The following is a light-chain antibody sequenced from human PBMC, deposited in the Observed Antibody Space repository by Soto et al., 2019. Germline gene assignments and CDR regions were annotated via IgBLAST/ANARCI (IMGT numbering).Light chain of an antibody. V-gene: IGLV2-14*01. CDR1: SSDVGGYNY. CDR3: SSYTSSSTPHVV. J-gene: IGLJ2*01. CDR2: DVS. Sequence: QSALTQPASVSGSPGQSITISCTGTSSDVGGYNYVSWYQQHPGKATKLMIYDVSNRPSGVSNRFSGSKSGNTASLTISGLHAEDDADYYCSSYTSSSTPHVVFGGGTKLTVL.